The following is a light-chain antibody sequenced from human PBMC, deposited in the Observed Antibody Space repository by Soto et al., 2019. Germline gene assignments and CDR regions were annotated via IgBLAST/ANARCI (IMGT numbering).Light chain of an antibody. V-gene: IGLV2-14*01. CDR2: EVS. Sequence: QSALTQPASVSGSPGQSITISCTGTSSDVGGYKYVSWYQQHPGKAPKLIISEVSNRPSGVSNRFSGSKSGNTASLTISGLQAEDEADYYCSSYRSSSTPVVFGGGTKLTVL. J-gene: IGLJ2*01. CDR1: SSDVGGYKY. CDR3: SSYRSSSTPVV.